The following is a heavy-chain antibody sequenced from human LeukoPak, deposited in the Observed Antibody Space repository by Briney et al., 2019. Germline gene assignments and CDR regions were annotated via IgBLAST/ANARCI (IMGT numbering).Heavy chain of an antibody. CDR1: GFIFSDYG. CDR3: AKDRADRYYDSSGYRSWGPSDY. Sequence: GGSLRLSCAASGFIFSDYGMSWVRQAPGKGLEWVSTIGGRGGSTYYADSVKGRFTISRDNSKNTLYLQMNSLRAEDTAVYYCAKDRADRYYDSSGYRSWGPSDYWGQGTLVTVSS. J-gene: IGHJ4*02. CDR2: IGGRGGST. D-gene: IGHD3-22*01. V-gene: IGHV3-23*01.